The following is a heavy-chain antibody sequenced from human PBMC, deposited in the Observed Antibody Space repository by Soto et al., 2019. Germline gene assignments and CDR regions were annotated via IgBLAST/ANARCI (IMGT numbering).Heavy chain of an antibody. CDR2: IIPMLGII. D-gene: IGHD2-15*01. J-gene: IGHJ4*02. V-gene: IGHV1-69*02. Sequence: QGHLVQSGTEVKKPGSSVKVSCKASGDTFSSNSINWVRQAPGQGLEWMGRIIPMLGIINYAQKVQGRVTISADKSTTTVYMELSSLTSEDTAVYYCARGISEYCSGSTCYSYYFDHWGPGTLVTVSS. CDR3: ARGISEYCSGSTCYSYYFDH. CDR1: GDTFSSNS.